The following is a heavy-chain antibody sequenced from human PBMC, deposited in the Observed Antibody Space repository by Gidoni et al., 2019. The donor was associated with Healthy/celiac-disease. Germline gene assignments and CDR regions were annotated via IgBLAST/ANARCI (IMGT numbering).Heavy chain of an antibody. J-gene: IGHJ4*02. V-gene: IGHV3-7*01. CDR2: IKQDGSEK. Sequence: EVQLVESGGGLVQPGGSLRLSCAASGSTFSSYWMSWVRRDPGKGLEWVANIKQDGSEKYYVYSVKGRFTISRDNAKNSLYLQMNSLRAEDTAVYYCARGVPFPLDFDYWGQGTLVTVSS. CDR1: GSTFSSYW. CDR3: ARGVPFPLDFDY. D-gene: IGHD3-10*01.